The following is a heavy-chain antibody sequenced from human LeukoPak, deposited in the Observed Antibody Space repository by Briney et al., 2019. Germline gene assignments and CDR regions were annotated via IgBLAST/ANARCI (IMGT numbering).Heavy chain of an antibody. CDR1: GYTFTSYG. V-gene: IGHV1-18*01. D-gene: IGHD3-22*01. Sequence: ASVKVSCKASGYTFTSYGISWVRQAPGQGLEWMGWISAYNGNTNYAQKLQGRVTMTTDTSTSTAYMELRSLRSDDTAVYYCARGFSDYYYDSSGYAFDIWGQGTMVTVSS. CDR2: ISAYNGNT. CDR3: ARGFSDYYYDSSGYAFDI. J-gene: IGHJ3*02.